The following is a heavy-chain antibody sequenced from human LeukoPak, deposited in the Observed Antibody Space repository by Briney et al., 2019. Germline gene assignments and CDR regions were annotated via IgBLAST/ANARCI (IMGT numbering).Heavy chain of an antibody. D-gene: IGHD1-26*01. CDR2: IYYSGST. J-gene: IGHJ4*02. Sequence: SETLSLTCTVSGGSISSGGYYWSWLRQHPGKGLEWIGYIYYSGSTYYNPSLKSRATISVDTSKNQFSLKLSSVTAADTAVYYCARERSGSYCFDYWGQGTLVTVSS. V-gene: IGHV4-31*03. CDR3: ARERSGSYCFDY. CDR1: GGSISSGGYY.